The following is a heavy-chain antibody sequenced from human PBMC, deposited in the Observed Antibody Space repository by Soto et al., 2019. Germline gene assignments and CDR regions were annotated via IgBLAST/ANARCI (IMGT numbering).Heavy chain of an antibody. V-gene: IGHV4-38-2*02. Sequence: SETLSLTXTVSGYSISGGSYCTRIRQPPGKGPEWISSISHGGTTFYNPSLKSRIHISVATSNIQFSLKLTSVTAADTGVYYCARVHVMVVAGSTFDYWGHGPLVTVSS. J-gene: IGHJ4*01. CDR2: ISHGGTT. CDR3: ARVHVMVVAGSTFDY. CDR1: GYSISGGSY. D-gene: IGHD6-19*01.